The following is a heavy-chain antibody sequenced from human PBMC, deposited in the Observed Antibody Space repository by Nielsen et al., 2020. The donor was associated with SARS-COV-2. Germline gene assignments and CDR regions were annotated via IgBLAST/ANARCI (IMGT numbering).Heavy chain of an antibody. CDR1: GYSFTNYW. J-gene: IGHJ3*02. V-gene: IGHV5-51*01. Sequence: GESLKISCTGSGYSFTNYWIGWVRQMPGKGLEWMGVIYPGDSDTRYSPSFQGQVTISADRSINTAYLQWSSLKASDTAMYYCARLGGPTLVTPDAFDIWGQGTMVTVSS. CDR3: ARLGGPTLVTPDAFDI. D-gene: IGHD4-23*01. CDR2: IYPGDSDT.